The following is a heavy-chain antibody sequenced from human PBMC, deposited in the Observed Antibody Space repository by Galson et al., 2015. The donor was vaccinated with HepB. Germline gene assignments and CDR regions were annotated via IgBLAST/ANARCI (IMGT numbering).Heavy chain of an antibody. CDR3: ARVGYYYGSALDY. Sequence: SVKVSCKASEYTFTSYAMHWVRQAPGQRLEWMGWINAGNGNTKYSQKFQGRVTITRDTSASTAYMELSSLRSEDTAVYYCARVGYYYGSALDYWGQGTLVTVSS. J-gene: IGHJ4*02. D-gene: IGHD3-10*01. V-gene: IGHV1-3*01. CDR1: EYTFTSYA. CDR2: INAGNGNT.